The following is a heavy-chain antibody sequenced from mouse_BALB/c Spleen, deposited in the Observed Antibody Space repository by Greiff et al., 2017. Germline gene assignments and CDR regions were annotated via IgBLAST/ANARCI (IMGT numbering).Heavy chain of an antibody. CDR1: GFTFSSFG. CDR2: ISSGSSTI. CDR3: ARGGDYFDY. Sequence: EVKLVESGGGLVQPGGSRKLSCAASGFTFSSFGMHWVRQAPEKGLEWVAYISSGSSTIYSADTVKGRFTISRDNPKNTLFLQMTSLRSEDTAMYDCARGGDYFDYWGQGTTLTVSS. V-gene: IGHV5-17*02. J-gene: IGHJ2*01.